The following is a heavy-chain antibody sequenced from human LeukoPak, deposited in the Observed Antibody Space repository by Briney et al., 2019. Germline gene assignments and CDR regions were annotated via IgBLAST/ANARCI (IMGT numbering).Heavy chain of an antibody. CDR2: INHSGST. J-gene: IGHJ4*02. CDR1: GGSFSGYY. V-gene: IGHV4-34*01. D-gene: IGHD5-18*01. CDR3: ARGLRGGAMVLFDN. Sequence: SETLSLTCAVYGGSFSGYYWSWIRQPPGKGLEWIGEINHSGSTNYNPSLKSRVTISVDTSKNQFSLKLSSVTAADTAVYYCARGLRGGAMVLFDNWGKGTLFTVSS.